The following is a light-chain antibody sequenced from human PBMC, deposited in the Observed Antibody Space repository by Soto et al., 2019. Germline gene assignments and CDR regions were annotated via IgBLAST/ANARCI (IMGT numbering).Light chain of an antibody. V-gene: IGLV2-14*01. CDR2: DVR. J-gene: IGLJ1*01. CDR1: SSNVGAYKD. Sequence: QSVLTQPPSVSGSPGQSITISCTGSSSNVGAYKDVSWYQQHPGKAPKVTMYDVRNRPSGGFNRFSCAKSGNTASLTIAGVQAADEDDYYCCSSSTSSPGRIVFGTGTKLTVL. CDR3: CSSSTSSPGRIV.